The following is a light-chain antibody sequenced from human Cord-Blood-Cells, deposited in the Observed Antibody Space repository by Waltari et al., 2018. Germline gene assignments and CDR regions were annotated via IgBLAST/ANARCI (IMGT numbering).Light chain of an antibody. Sequence: NFMLTQPHSVSESPGKTVTISCTGSSGSTASNYAAWHQQRPRGAPTTVIYEDNQRHSGVPDRFSGSIDSSSNSASLTISGLKTEDEADYYCQSYDSSIWVFGGGTKLTVL. CDR1: SGSTASNY. CDR2: EDN. J-gene: IGLJ3*02. CDR3: QSYDSSIWV. V-gene: IGLV6-57*02.